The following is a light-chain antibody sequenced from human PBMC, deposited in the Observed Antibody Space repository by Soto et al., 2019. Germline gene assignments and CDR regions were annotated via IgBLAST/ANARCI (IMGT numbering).Light chain of an antibody. CDR3: SSYTSSSTYV. CDR2: DVS. J-gene: IGLJ1*01. V-gene: IGLV2-14*03. Sequence: QSALTQPASGSGSPGQSSTVSCIRTSSDIASYNYVSWYQQHPGKVPKLMIYDVSNRPSGVSNRFSGSKSGNTASLTISGLQAEDEADYYCSSYTSSSTYVFGTGTKVTVL. CDR1: SSDIASYNY.